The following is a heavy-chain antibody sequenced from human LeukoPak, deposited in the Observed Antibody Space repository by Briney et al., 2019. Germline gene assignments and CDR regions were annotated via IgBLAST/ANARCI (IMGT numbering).Heavy chain of an antibody. CDR2: TYYRYKWSN. CDR3: AREPFSSTWPNYYYYMDV. V-gene: IGHV6-1*01. D-gene: IGHD6-13*01. Sequence: QTLSLTCAISLDSLSSNGAAWNWIRQSPSRGLKWLGRTYYRYKWSNDYAASVKSRITITPDTSKNQFSLQLNSVTPDDTAVYYCAREPFSSTWPNYYYYMDVWGKGTTVTVSS. J-gene: IGHJ6*03. CDR1: LDSLSSNGAA.